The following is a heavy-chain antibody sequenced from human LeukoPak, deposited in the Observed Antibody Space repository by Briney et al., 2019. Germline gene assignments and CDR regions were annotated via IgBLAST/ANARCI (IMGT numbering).Heavy chain of an antibody. CDR2: INSDGSST. CDR1: GFTFSSYW. CDR3: ARGPLAYSSGWSTALDY. Sequence: GGSLRLSCAASGFTFSSYWMHWVRQAPGKGLVWVSRINSDGSSTSYADSVKGRFTISRDNAKNTLYLQMNSLRAEDTAVYYCARGPLAYSSGWSTALDYWGQGTLVTVSS. J-gene: IGHJ4*02. D-gene: IGHD6-19*01. V-gene: IGHV3-74*01.